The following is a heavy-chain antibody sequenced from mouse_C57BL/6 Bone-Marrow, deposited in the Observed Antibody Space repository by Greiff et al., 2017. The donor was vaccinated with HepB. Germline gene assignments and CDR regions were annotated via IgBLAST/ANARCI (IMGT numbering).Heavy chain of an antibody. D-gene: IGHD1-1*01. J-gene: IGHJ4*01. CDR3: AKQGVLRDRAMDY. V-gene: IGHV2-3*01. CDR1: GFSLTSYG. CDR2: IWGDGGT. Sequence: VKLQESGPGLVAPSQSLSITCTVSGFSLTSYGVSWVRQPPGKGLEWLGEIWGDGGTNYHSALISRLSISKDNSKSQVFLKLKILQTDDTATYYCAKQGVLRDRAMDYWGQGTSVTVSS.